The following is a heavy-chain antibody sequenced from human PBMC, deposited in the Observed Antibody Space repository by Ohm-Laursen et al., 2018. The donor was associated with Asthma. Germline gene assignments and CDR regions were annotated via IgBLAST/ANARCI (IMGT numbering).Heavy chain of an antibody. V-gene: IGHV3-21*01. D-gene: IGHD1-26*01. Sequence: SLRLSCSAFGYTFSRYSIHWVRQIPGKGLEWVASISTVSTFIYYADSVRGRFTTSRDNAKNSVYLQMNSLRAEDTALYYCARIGPEWELPGREYSLHHWGEGTLVTVSS. J-gene: IGHJ1*01. CDR2: ISTVSTFI. CDR3: ARIGPEWELPGREYSLHH. CDR1: GYTFSRYS.